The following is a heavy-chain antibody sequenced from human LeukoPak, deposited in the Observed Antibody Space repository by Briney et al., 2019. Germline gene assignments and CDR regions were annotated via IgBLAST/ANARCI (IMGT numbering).Heavy chain of an antibody. Sequence: GGSLRLSCAASGFTFSSYEMNWVRQAPGKGLEWVSYISSSGSTIYYADSVKGRFTISRDNAKNSLYLQMNSLGAEDTAVYYCARDWGGTVDPWGQGTLVTVSS. V-gene: IGHV3-48*03. CDR1: GFTFSSYE. CDR3: ARDWGGTVDP. J-gene: IGHJ5*02. D-gene: IGHD3-16*01. CDR2: ISSSGSTI.